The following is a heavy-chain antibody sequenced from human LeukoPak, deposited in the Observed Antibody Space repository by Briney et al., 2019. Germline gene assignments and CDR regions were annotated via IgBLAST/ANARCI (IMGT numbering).Heavy chain of an antibody. CDR2: MHADGDS. Sequence: PSETLSLTCTVSGDSISGYFWSWIRQPAGKGLEWIGRMHADGDSNYNPSLKSRITLSFDTPENQSSLTLTSVTAADTAVYFCARAPSGCGGTCAFDSWGQGTLVTVSS. V-gene: IGHV4-4*07. CDR1: GDSISGYF. J-gene: IGHJ4*02. CDR3: ARAPSGCGGTCAFDS. D-gene: IGHD2-15*01.